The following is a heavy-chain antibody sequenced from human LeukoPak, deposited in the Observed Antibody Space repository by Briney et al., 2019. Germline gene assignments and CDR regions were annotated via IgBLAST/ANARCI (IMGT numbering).Heavy chain of an antibody. CDR3: ARADTALAYFDY. CDR2: IIPILGIA. V-gene: IGHV1-69*04. D-gene: IGHD5-18*01. CDR1: GGTFSSYA. J-gene: IGHJ4*02. Sequence: SVKVSCKASGGTFSSYAISWVRQAPGQGLEWMGRIIPILGIANYAQKFQGRVTITADKSTSTAYMELSSLRSEDTAVYYCARADTALAYFDYWGQGTLVTVSS.